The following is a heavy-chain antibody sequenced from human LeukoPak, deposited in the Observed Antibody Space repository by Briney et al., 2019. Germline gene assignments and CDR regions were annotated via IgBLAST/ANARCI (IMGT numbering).Heavy chain of an antibody. CDR1: GGSISSGDYY. CDR3: ARSSRSDYGGNSRAFDI. D-gene: IGHD4-23*01. J-gene: IGHJ3*02. Sequence: KPSETLFLTCTVSGGSISSGDYYWSWIRQPPGKGLEWIGYIYYSGSSYYNPSLKSRVTISVDTSKNQFSLKLSSVTAADTAVYYCARSSRSDYGGNSRAFDIWGQGTMVTVSS. V-gene: IGHV4-30-4*01. CDR2: IYYSGSS.